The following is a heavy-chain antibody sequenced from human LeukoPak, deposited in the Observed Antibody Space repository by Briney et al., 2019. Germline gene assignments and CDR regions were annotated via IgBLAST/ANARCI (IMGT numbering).Heavy chain of an antibody. Sequence: GESLKISCETSGYSFTTYWIGWVRQMPGTGLEWLGAIYPDDSDTRYSPSFQGQVVISADKSIRTAYLQWNTLQTSDTAMYYCVRHLYAYDSSGYYSAVGYWGQGTLVTVSS. J-gene: IGHJ4*02. V-gene: IGHV5-51*01. CDR3: VRHLYAYDSSGYYSAVGY. CDR2: IYPDDSDT. D-gene: IGHD3-22*01. CDR1: GYSFTTYW.